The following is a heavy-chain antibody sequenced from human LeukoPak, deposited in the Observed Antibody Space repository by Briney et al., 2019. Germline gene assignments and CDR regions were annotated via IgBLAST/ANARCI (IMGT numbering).Heavy chain of an antibody. D-gene: IGHD3/OR15-3a*01. V-gene: IGHV1-3*01. CDR1: GYTFTIYA. J-gene: IGHJ4*02. CDR3: ARHGPNRKYRTGLDF. CDR2: INAGNGNT. Sequence: ASVKVPCKASGYTFTIYAMHWVRQAPGQRLEWMGWINAGNGNTRYSQKLQGRVTITRDTSANTVYMELSSLRSGDTAVYYCARHGPNRKYRTGLDFWGQGTLVTVSS.